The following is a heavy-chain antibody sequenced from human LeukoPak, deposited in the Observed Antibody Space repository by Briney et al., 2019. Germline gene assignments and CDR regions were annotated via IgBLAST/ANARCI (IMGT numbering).Heavy chain of an antibody. CDR3: ARQDYGDYPPGY. J-gene: IGHJ4*02. CDR2: IDYSGSS. CDR1: GGSVSGSF. Sequence: SETLSLTGTVSGGSVSGSFWNWIRRPPRKGLEWIGYIDYSGSSRYNPSLQSRVTISVDTSKNQVSLKRSSVTAADTAVYYCARQDYGDYPPGYWGQGTLVTVSS. V-gene: IGHV4-59*02. D-gene: IGHD4-17*01.